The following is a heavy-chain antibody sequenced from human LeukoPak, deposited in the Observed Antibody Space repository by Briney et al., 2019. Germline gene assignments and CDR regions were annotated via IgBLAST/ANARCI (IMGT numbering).Heavy chain of an antibody. CDR2: ISTYNGNT. D-gene: IGHD5-24*01. Sequence: ASVKVSCKASGYTFTSYGISWVRQAPGQGLEWMGWISTYNGNTNYAQKLQGRVTMTTDTSTSTAYMELRSLRSNDTAVYYCARGKIEMGAFDIWGQGTMVTVSS. J-gene: IGHJ3*02. CDR1: GYTFTSYG. CDR3: ARGKIEMGAFDI. V-gene: IGHV1-18*01.